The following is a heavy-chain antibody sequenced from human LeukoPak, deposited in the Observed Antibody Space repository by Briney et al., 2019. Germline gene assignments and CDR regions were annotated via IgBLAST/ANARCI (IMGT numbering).Heavy chain of an antibody. J-gene: IGHJ4*02. Sequence: SETLSLTCAVYGGSFSGYYWSCIRQPPGKGLEWIGEINHSGSTNYNPSLKSRVTISVDTSKNQFSLKLSSVTAADTAVYYCARESGYYYDSSGSGFDYWGQGTLVTVSS. CDR1: GGSFSGYY. V-gene: IGHV4-34*01. CDR3: ARESGYYYDSSGSGFDY. CDR2: INHSGST. D-gene: IGHD3-22*01.